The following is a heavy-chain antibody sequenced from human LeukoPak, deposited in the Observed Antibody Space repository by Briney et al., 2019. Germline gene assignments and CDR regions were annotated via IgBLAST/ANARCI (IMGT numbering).Heavy chain of an antibody. V-gene: IGHV4-30-4*08. Sequence: SETLSLTCTVSGDSISSSSYYWGWIRQPPGKGLEWIGYIYYSGSTYYNPSLKSRVTISVDTSKNQFSLKLSSVTAADTAVYYCARDTTHYDSSGYYLRYWYFDLWGRGTLVTVSS. CDR2: IYYSGST. D-gene: IGHD3-22*01. CDR3: ARDTTHYDSSGYYLRYWYFDL. J-gene: IGHJ2*01. CDR1: GDSISSSSYY.